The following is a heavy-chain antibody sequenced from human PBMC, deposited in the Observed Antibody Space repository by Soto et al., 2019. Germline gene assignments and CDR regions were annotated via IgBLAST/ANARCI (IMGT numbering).Heavy chain of an antibody. D-gene: IGHD4-4*01. CDR2: IYPGDSDT. Sequence: GESLKISCKGSGYRFSDYWIFWVRQMPGKGLEWMGIIYPGDSDTRYSPSFQGQVTISADKSISTAYLQWSSLKASDTAMYYCARRDYTYGFDPWGQGTLVTVSS. V-gene: IGHV5-51*01. CDR3: ARRDYTYGFDP. CDR1: GYRFSDYW. J-gene: IGHJ5*02.